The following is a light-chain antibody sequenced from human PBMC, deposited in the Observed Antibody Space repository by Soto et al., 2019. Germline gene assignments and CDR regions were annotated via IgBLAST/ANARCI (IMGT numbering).Light chain of an antibody. V-gene: IGKV1-27*01. J-gene: IGKJ1*01. CDR3: QKYNRTPRT. Sequence: DFQMTQSPSSLSASVGDRVTITCRASQDISDHLAWYQHKPGKVPKLLIYEASTLQSGVPSRFSGGGSGTDLTLTISSLQPEDVATYYCQKYNRTPRTFGRGTKVELK. CDR2: EAS. CDR1: QDISDH.